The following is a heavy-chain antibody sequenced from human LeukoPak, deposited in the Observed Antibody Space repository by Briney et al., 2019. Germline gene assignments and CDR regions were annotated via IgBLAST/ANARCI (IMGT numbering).Heavy chain of an antibody. Sequence: ASVKVSCKAAGYTFATYYIHWVRQAPGHGLEWMGVINPNGGATNYALKFYGRVTMTRDMSTTTVYMDLSSLRSEDTAVYYCARDEYYSDSSGYYGQGDAFDIWGQGTMVTVSS. CDR3: ARDEYYSDSSGYYGQGDAFDI. D-gene: IGHD3-22*01. CDR2: INPNGGAT. J-gene: IGHJ3*02. CDR1: GYTFATYY. V-gene: IGHV1-46*01.